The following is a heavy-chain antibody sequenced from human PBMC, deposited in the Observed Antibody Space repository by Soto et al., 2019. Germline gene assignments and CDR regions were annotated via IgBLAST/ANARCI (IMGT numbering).Heavy chain of an antibody. V-gene: IGHV4-30-4*01. CDR1: GGSISSGDYY. Sequence: QVQLQESGPGLVKPSQTMSLTCTVSGGSISSGDYYWSWIRQPPGKGLEWIGYIYYSGSTYYNPSLKSRVTISVDTSKNQFSLKLSSGTAADTAVYYCARRRYYYGSGSFVQYFDYWGQGTLVTVSS. CDR3: ARRRYYYGSGSFVQYFDY. D-gene: IGHD3-10*01. CDR2: IYYSGST. J-gene: IGHJ4*02.